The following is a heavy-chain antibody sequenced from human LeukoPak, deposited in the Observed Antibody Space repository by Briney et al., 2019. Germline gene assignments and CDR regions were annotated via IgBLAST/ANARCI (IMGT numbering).Heavy chain of an antibody. V-gene: IGHV3-11*04. D-gene: IGHD6-13*01. J-gene: IGHJ5*02. CDR1: GFTFSDYY. CDR3: ARDGQYSSSFIWWFDP. Sequence: PGGSLRLSCAASGFTFSDYYMSWIRQAPGKGLEWVSYISSSGSTIYYADSVKGRFTISRDNAKNSLYLQMNSLRAEDTAVYYCARDGQYSSSFIWWFDPWGQGTLVTVSS. CDR2: ISSSGSTI.